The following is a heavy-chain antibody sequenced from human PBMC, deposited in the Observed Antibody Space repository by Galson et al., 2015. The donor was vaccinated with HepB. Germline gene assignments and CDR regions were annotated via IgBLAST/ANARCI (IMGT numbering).Heavy chain of an antibody. J-gene: IGHJ6*03. D-gene: IGHD3-10*01. CDR3: ARGISVLREMPLRYYYYYMDV. Sequence: ETLSLTCSVSGGSISSYHWSWIRQPPGKGLEWIGYIYYSGRTNCNASLKSRVTISVDKSKNHFSLKVRSVTAADTAVYYCARGISVLREMPLRYYYYYMDVWGKGTTVTVS. CDR1: GGSISSYH. CDR2: IYYSGRT. V-gene: IGHV4-59*01.